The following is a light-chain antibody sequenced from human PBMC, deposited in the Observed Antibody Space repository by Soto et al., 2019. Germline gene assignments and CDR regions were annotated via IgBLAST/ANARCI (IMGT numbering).Light chain of an antibody. CDR1: QSISSN. V-gene: IGKV3D-15*01. CDR2: GAS. CDR3: QQYNNWPPYT. Sequence: EIVMTQSPATLSVSPGERATLSCRASQSISSNLAWYQQKPGQAPRLLIYGASTRAPGIPARFSGSGSGTEFTLTISSLQSEDFATYYCQQYNNWPPYTFGQGTRLEIK. J-gene: IGKJ5*01.